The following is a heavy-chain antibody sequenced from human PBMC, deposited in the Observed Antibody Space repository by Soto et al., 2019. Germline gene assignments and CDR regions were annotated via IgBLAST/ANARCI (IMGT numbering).Heavy chain of an antibody. J-gene: IGHJ5*01. CDR3: ARDPHAGYGSGWFAY. Sequence: PGGSLSLPCVASGFTFSNYWMTRVRQAPGKGLEWVANIKQDGSEKYYVDSLKGRFTISRDNDKNSLYLQMNSLRAEDTAFYYCARDPHAGYGSGWFAYWGQGTLVTVSS. CDR2: IKQDGSEK. V-gene: IGHV3-7*03. D-gene: IGHD2-15*01. CDR1: GFTFSNYW.